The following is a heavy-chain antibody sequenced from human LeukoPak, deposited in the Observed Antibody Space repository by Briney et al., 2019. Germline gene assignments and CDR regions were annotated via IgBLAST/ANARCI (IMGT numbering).Heavy chain of an antibody. CDR1: GGSFSGYY. CDR3: ARHGDTMVRGVRGWFDP. CDR2: INHSGST. V-gene: IGHV4-34*01. J-gene: IGHJ5*02. Sequence: SETLSLTCAVYGGSFSGYYWSWIRQPPGKGLEWIGEINHSGSTNYNPSLKSRVTISVDTSKNQFSLKLSSVTAADTAVYYCARHGDTMVRGVRGWFDPWGQGTLVTVSS. D-gene: IGHD3-10*01.